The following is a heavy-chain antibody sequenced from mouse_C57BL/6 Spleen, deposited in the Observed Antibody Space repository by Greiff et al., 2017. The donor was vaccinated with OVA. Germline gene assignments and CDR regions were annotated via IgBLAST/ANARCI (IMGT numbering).Heavy chain of an antibody. CDR1: GYTFTSYG. D-gene: IGHD2-4*01. CDR2: IYPRSGNT. J-gene: IGHJ4*01. V-gene: IGHV1-81*01. Sequence: QVQLQQSGAELARPGASVKLSCKASGYTFTSYGISWVKQRTGQGLEWIGEIYPRSGNTYYNEKFKGKATLTADKSSSTAYMELRSLTSEDSAVYFCARGYDYDEDYAMDYWGQGTSVTVSS. CDR3: ARGYDYDEDYAMDY.